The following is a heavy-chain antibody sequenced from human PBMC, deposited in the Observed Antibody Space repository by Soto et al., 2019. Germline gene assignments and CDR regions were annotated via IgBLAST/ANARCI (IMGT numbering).Heavy chain of an antibody. D-gene: IGHD5-12*01. V-gene: IGHV4-30-4*01. J-gene: IGHJ5*02. Sequence: SETLSLTCTVSGGSISGGYYYWSWIRQPPGAGLEWIGYVYDSGSAYYTPSLKSRVSISVDTSKNQFSLKLSSVTAADTAVYYCARDQRGYSREWGEWFDPSGQGTLVTVSS. CDR2: VYDSGSA. CDR3: ARDQRGYSREWGEWFDP. CDR1: GGSISGGYYY.